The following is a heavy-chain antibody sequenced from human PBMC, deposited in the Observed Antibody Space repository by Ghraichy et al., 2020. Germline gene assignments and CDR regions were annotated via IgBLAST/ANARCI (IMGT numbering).Heavy chain of an antibody. V-gene: IGHV4-39*01. J-gene: IGHJ6*02. D-gene: IGHD2-15*01. CDR3: ARGADIEVVVGAYSYYGMDV. CDR1: GGSITSSDKY. Sequence: SETLSLTCLVSGGSITSSDKYWGWIRQAPGKGLEWLGSVYYSGSTFYNPSLKSRITISVETSKNQFSLKVSSVTAADTAVYYLARGADIEVVVGAYSYYGMDVWGQGTTVIVSS. CDR2: VYYSGST.